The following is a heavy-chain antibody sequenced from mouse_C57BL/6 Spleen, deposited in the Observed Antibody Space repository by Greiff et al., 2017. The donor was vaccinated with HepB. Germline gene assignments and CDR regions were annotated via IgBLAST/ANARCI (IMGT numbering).Heavy chain of an antibody. D-gene: IGHD1-1*01. CDR2: IWTGGGT. CDR3: ARDYYGSYWYFDV. V-gene: IGHV2-9-1*01. Sequence: VKLVESGPGLVAPSQSLSITFTVSGFSLTSYAISWVRQPPGKGLEWLGVIWTGGGTNYNSALKSRLSISKDNSKSQVFLKMNSLQTDDTARYYCARDYYGSYWYFDVWGTGTTVTVSS. CDR1: GFSLTSYA. J-gene: IGHJ1*03.